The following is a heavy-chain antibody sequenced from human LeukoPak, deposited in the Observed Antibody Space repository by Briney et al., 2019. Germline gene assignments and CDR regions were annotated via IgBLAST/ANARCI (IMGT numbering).Heavy chain of an antibody. Sequence: GGSLRLSCAASGFTVSSSYMSWVCQAPGKGLEWVSIISSAGTTYYADSVKGRFTISRDNSKNTVYLQVNSLRDEDTAVYYCARDLEAANTYYFDYWGQGTMVTVSS. CDR1: GFTVSSSY. V-gene: IGHV3-66*01. CDR2: ISSAGTT. CDR3: ARDLEAANTYYFDY. J-gene: IGHJ4*02. D-gene: IGHD6-13*01.